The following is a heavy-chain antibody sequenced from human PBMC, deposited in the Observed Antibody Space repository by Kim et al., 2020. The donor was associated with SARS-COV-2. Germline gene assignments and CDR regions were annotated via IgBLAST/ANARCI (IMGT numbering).Heavy chain of an antibody. CDR1: GFTFSSYA. CDR2: ISGSGGST. CDR3: AKDQGVMGANGDLNDY. V-gene: IGHV3-23*01. J-gene: IGHJ4*02. Sequence: GGSLRLSCAASGFTFSSYAMSWVRQAPGKGLEWVSAISGSGGSTYYADSVKGRFTISRDNSKNTLYLQMNSLRAEDTAVYYCAKDQGVMGANGDLNDYWGQGTLVTVSS. D-gene: IGHD4-17*01.